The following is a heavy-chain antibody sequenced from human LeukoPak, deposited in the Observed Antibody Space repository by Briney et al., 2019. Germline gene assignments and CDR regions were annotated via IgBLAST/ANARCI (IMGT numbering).Heavy chain of an antibody. Sequence: GASVKVSCKASGGTFSSYAISWVRQAPGQGLEWMGGIIPIFGTANYAQKFQGRVTITADESTSTAYMELSSLRPEDTAVYYCARGPPLAGRRFDPWGQGTLVTVSA. D-gene: IGHD6-19*01. CDR1: GGTFSSYA. CDR2: IIPIFGTA. J-gene: IGHJ5*02. V-gene: IGHV1-69*13. CDR3: ARGPPLAGRRFDP.